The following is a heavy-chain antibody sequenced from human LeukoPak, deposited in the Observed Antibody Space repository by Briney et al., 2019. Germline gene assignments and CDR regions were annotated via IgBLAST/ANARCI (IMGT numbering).Heavy chain of an antibody. CDR2: INTNTGKP. CDR3: ARSGADNWNYEFDY. CDR1: GYTFTSYG. V-gene: IGHV7-4-1*02. D-gene: IGHD1-7*01. J-gene: IGHJ4*02. Sequence: ASVKVSCKASGYTFTSYGISWVRQAPGQGLEWMGWINTNTGKPTYAQGFRGRFDFSLDTSVSTAYLQISSLKTEDTAVYYCARSGADNWNYEFDYWGQGTLVTVSS.